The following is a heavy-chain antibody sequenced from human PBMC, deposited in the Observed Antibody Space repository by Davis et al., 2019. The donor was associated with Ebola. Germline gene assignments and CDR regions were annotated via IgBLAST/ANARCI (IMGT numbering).Heavy chain of an antibody. CDR1: GFTFSSYA. CDR2: IWYDGSNK. D-gene: IGHD6-13*01. J-gene: IGHJ4*02. Sequence: GESLKISCAASGFTFSSYAMHWVRQAPGKGLEWVAVIWYDGSNKYYADSVKGRFTISRDNSKNTLYLQMNSLRVEDTAVYYCARERAAAYFDYWGQGTLVTVSS. V-gene: IGHV3-33*08. CDR3: ARERAAAYFDY.